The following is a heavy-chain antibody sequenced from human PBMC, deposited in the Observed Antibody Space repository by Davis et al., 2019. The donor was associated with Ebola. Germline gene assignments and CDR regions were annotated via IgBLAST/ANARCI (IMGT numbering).Heavy chain of an antibody. Sequence: MPGGSLRLSCTVSGGSISSYYWSWIRQPPGKGLEWIGYIYYSGSTNYNPSLKSRVTISVDTSKNQFSLKLSSVTAADTAVYYCAREIAAAVDYWGQGTLVTVS. CDR3: AREIAAAVDY. D-gene: IGHD6-13*01. CDR1: GGSISSYY. V-gene: IGHV4-4*08. CDR2: IYYSGST. J-gene: IGHJ4*02.